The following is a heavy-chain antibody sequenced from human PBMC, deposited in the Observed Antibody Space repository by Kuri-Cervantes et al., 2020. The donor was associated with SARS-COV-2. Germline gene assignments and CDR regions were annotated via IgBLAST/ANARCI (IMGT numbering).Heavy chain of an antibody. CDR1: GFTFSSYA. CDR3: TTDYSYELDY. J-gene: IGHJ4*02. D-gene: IGHD5-18*01. V-gene: IGHV3-30-3*01. Sequence: GGSLRLSCAASGFTFSSYAMHWVRQAPGKGLEWVAVISYDGSNKYYADSVKGRFTISRDNSKNTLYLQMNSLKTEDTAVYYCTTDYSYELDYWGQGTLVTVSS. CDR2: ISYDGSNK.